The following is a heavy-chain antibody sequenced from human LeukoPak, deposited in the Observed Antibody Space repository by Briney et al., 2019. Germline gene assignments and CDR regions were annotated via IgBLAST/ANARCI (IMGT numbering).Heavy chain of an antibody. CDR2: MWYDGSNK. CDR3: ARDHGSGSYDPWFDP. CDR1: GFTFSSYG. Sequence: GGSLRLSCAASGFTFSSYGMHWVRQAPGKGLEWVAVMWYDGSNKYYADSVKGRFTISRDNSKNTLYLQMNSLRAEDTAVYYCARDHGSGSYDPWFDPWGQGTLVTVSS. J-gene: IGHJ5*02. V-gene: IGHV3-33*01. D-gene: IGHD3-10*01.